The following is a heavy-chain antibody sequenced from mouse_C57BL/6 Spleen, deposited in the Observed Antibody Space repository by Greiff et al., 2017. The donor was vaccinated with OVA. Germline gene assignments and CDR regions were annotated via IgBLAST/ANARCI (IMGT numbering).Heavy chain of an antibody. Sequence: EVQLQQSGAELVKPGASVKLSCTASGFNIKDYYMHWVKQRTEQGLEWIGRIDPEDGETKCAPKFQGKATITADTSSNTAYLQLSSLTSEDTAVYYCARNYGNYVGFDYWGQGTTLTVSS. CDR1: GFNIKDYY. J-gene: IGHJ2*01. CDR2: IDPEDGET. CDR3: ARNYGNYVGFDY. V-gene: IGHV14-2*01. D-gene: IGHD2-1*01.